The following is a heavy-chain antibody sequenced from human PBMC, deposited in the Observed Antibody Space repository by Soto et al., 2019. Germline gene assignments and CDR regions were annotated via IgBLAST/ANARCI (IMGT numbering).Heavy chain of an antibody. CDR3: AREHRGNYDSSGVLDY. J-gene: IGHJ4*02. Sequence: PSETLSLTCTVSGGSISSGGYYWSWVRQHPGKGLEWIGYIYYSGSTYYNPSLKSRVTISVDTSKNQFSLKLSSVTAADTAVYYCAREHRGNYDSSGVLDYWGQGTLVTVSS. V-gene: IGHV4-31*03. D-gene: IGHD3-22*01. CDR2: IYYSGST. CDR1: GGSISSGGYY.